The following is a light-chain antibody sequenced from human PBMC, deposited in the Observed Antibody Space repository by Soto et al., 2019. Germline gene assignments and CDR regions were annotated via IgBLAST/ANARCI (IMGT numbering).Light chain of an antibody. CDR3: QHFYNWPVT. CDR2: YAS. J-gene: IGKJ4*01. V-gene: IGKV3-15*01. CDR1: HNIGNN. Sequence: VVLTQSPATLSVSPGETATFSCRASHNIGNNLAWYQHKPGQAPRLLISYASSGATGIPGRFSGSGSGTEFALTISSLQSEDSAVYYWQHFYNWPVTFGGGTKVEL.